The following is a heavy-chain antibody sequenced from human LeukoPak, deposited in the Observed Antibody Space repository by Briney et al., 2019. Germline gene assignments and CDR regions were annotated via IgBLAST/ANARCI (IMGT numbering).Heavy chain of an antibody. V-gene: IGHV3-21*01. D-gene: IGHD2-2*01. Sequence: PGGSLRLSCAASGFTFGSYFRSYVMSWVRQAPGKGLEWVSSISSSSSYIYYADSVKGRFTISRDNAKNSLYLQMNSLRAEDTAVYYCARDSGTVPAALPIFDYWGQGTLVTVSS. CDR3: ARDSGTVPAALPIFDY. CDR2: ISSSSSYI. CDR1: GFTFGSYFRSYV. J-gene: IGHJ4*02.